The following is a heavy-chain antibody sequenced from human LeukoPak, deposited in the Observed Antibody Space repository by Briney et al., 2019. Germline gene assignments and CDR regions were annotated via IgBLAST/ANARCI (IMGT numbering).Heavy chain of an antibody. J-gene: IGHJ4*02. D-gene: IGHD3-22*01. CDR1: GFTFSSYA. V-gene: IGHV3-30-3*01. CDR3: ARAGSYYYDSSGYPYYFDY. Sequence: QTGGSLRLSCAASGFTFSSYAMHWVRQAPGKGLEWVAVISYDGSNKYYADSVKGRFTISRDNSKNTLYLQMNSLRAEDTAVYYCARAGSYYYDSSGYPYYFDYWGQGTLVTVSS. CDR2: ISYDGSNK.